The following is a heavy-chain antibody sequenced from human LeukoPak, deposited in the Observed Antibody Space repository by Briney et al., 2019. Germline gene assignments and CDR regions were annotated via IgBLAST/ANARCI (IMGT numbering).Heavy chain of an antibody. CDR2: IYYSGST. D-gene: IGHD7-27*01. Sequence: SQTLSLTCTVSGGSISSGSYYWSWLRQPPGKGLEWIGYIYYSGSTNYNPSLKSRVTISVDTSKNQFSLKLSSVTAADTAVYYCARDVNWGSNYFDYWGQGTLVTVSS. V-gene: IGHV4-61*01. J-gene: IGHJ4*02. CDR3: ARDVNWGSNYFDY. CDR1: GGSISSGSYY.